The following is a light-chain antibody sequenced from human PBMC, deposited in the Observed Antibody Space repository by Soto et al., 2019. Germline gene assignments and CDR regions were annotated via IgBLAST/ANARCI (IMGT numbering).Light chain of an antibody. CDR2: AAS. CDR3: QQCGSSPWT. V-gene: IGKV3-20*01. CDR1: QSVSSYY. Sequence: IVATKSPGTLSLSPGERATLSCSASQSVSSYYLAWYQQKPGQAPRLLIYAASSRATGIPDRFSGGGSGTDFTLTISRLEPEDFAVYYCQQCGSSPWTFGQGTKVDIK. J-gene: IGKJ1*01.